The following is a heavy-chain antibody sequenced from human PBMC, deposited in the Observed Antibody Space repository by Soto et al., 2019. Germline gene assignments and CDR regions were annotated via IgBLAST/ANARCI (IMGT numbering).Heavy chain of an antibody. Sequence: PGGSLRLSCAASGVTFSTYAMSWVRQAPGKGLEWVSTISGSGVSTYFADSVKGRFTISRDNSKNTLHLQMNSLRAEDTAVYYCAKVNYDDSGYYYSAWGQGTLVTVSS. CDR1: GVTFSTYA. CDR3: AKVNYDDSGYYYSA. V-gene: IGHV3-23*01. D-gene: IGHD3-22*01. J-gene: IGHJ5*02. CDR2: ISGSGVST.